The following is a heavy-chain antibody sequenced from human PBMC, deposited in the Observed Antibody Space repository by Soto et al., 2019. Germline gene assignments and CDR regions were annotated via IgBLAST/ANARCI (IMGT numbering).Heavy chain of an antibody. J-gene: IGHJ4*02. D-gene: IGHD1-1*01. Sequence: SETLSLTCAVSGYYISSGSSWGWIRKPPGRGLEWIGTIYHSGSIYYNPSLKSRVAMSVDTSRNQSSLNLNSVTAADTAVYYCARVNFRNNWHDPHFDYWCLGILVTVSS. CDR2: IYHSGSI. CDR1: GYYISSGSS. CDR3: ARVNFRNNWHDPHFDY. V-gene: IGHV4-38-2*01.